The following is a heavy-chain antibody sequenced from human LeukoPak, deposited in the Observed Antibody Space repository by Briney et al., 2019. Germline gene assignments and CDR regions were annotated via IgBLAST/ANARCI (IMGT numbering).Heavy chain of an antibody. CDR3: ARARDYGSGKANAFDI. CDR1: GFTFDSYW. Sequence: GGSLRLSCATSGFTFDSYWMSWVRQAPGKGLEWVANIKEDGSEKYYVDSVKGRFTISRDNAKNSVYLQMKSLRAEDTAMYYCARARDYGSGKANAFDIWGQGTMVTVSS. J-gene: IGHJ3*02. D-gene: IGHD3-10*01. CDR2: IKEDGSEK. V-gene: IGHV3-7*05.